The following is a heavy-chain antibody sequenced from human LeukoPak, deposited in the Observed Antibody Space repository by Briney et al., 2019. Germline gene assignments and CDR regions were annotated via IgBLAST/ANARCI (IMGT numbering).Heavy chain of an antibody. J-gene: IGHJ4*02. D-gene: IGHD2-15*01. CDR3: ARDGGTATPFDY. CDR1: GFTFSSHW. V-gene: IGHV3-74*01. Sequence: GGSLRLSCAASGFTFSSHWMHWVRQAPGKGLVWVSRITIDVSNTDYADSVKGRFTISRDNAKNTVYLQMNSLRVEDTAVYYCARDGGTATPFDYWGQGTLVTVSS. CDR2: ITIDVSNT.